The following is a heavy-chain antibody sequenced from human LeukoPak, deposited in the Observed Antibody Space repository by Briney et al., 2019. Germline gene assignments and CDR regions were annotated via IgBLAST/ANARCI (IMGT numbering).Heavy chain of an antibody. D-gene: IGHD6-19*01. V-gene: IGHV4-4*07. CDR2: IYTSGST. CDR3: ARVALAGAFDI. Sequence: SETLSLTCTVSGGSISSYYWSWIRQPAGKGLEWIGRIYTSGSTNYNPSIKRRVTMSVDTSKNQFSLTHRSVTAADTAVYYCARVALAGAFDIWGQGTMVTVSS. CDR1: GGSISSYY. J-gene: IGHJ3*02.